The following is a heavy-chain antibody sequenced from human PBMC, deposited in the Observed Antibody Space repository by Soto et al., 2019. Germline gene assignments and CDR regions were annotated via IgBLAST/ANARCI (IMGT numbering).Heavy chain of an antibody. D-gene: IGHD1-1*01. CDR3: ARDSVWTGTTNWFDP. CDR2: IIPIFGTA. Sequence: QVQLVQSGAEVKKPGSPVKVSCKASGGTFSSYAISWVRQAPGQGLEWMGGIIPIFGTANYAQKFQGRVTITADESTSTAYMELSSLRSEDTAVYYCARDSVWTGTTNWFDPWGQGTLVTVSS. J-gene: IGHJ5*02. V-gene: IGHV1-69*01. CDR1: GGTFSSYA.